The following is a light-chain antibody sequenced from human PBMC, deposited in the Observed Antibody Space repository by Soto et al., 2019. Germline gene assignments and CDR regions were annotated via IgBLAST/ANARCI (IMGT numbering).Light chain of an antibody. Sequence: QSVLTQPASVSGSPGQSITISCTGTSSDVGGYNYVSWYQQHPGKAPKLMIYEVSNRPSGVSNRFSGSKSGNTASLTISGLAAEDAADYYCSSYTSSSTLVFGTGTKLTVL. CDR1: SSDVGGYNY. CDR2: EVS. V-gene: IGLV2-14*01. CDR3: SSYTSSSTLV. J-gene: IGLJ1*01.